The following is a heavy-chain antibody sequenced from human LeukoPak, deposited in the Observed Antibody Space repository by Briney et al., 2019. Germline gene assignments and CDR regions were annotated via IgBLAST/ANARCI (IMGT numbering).Heavy chain of an antibody. CDR1: GYTFTSYG. J-gene: IGHJ4*02. CDR2: ISPYNGNT. V-gene: IGHV1-18*01. Sequence: ASVKVSCKASGYTFTSYGISWVRQAPGQGPEWMGWISPYNGNTNYAQKLQGRATMTTDTSTSTAYMGLRSLRSDDTAVYYCARHFYGSGTYYHFDYWGQGTLVTVSS. CDR3: ARHFYGSGTYYHFDY. D-gene: IGHD3-10*01.